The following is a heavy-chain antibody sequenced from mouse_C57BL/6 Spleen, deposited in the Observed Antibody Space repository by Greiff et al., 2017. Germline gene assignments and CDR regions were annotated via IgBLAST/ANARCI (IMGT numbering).Heavy chain of an antibody. J-gene: IGHJ2*01. D-gene: IGHD4-1*01. CDR1: GYTFTSYW. Sequence: QVQLQQPGAELVKPGASVKLSCTASGYTFTSYWMQWVKQRPGQGLEWIGEIDPSDSYTNYNQKFKGKATFTVDTSSSTAYMQLSSLTSEASAVYYCARPGTNFDYWGQGTTLTVSS. CDR3: ARPGTNFDY. CDR2: IDPSDSYT. V-gene: IGHV1-50*01.